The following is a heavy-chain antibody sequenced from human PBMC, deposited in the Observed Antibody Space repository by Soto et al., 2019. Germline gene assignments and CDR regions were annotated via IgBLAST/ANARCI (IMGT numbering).Heavy chain of an antibody. V-gene: IGHV3-23*01. CDR3: AKGISGTTRTKLDY. J-gene: IGHJ4*02. CDR2: ISGSGGST. Sequence: EVQLLESGGGLVQPGGSLRLSCAASGFTFSSYAVRWVRQAPGKGLEWVSSISGSGGSTYYAGSVKGRFTISRDNSKNTLSLQMDSLRAGDTAVYYCAKGISGTTRTKLDYWGQGTPVSVSS. CDR1: GFTFSSYA. D-gene: IGHD1-7*01.